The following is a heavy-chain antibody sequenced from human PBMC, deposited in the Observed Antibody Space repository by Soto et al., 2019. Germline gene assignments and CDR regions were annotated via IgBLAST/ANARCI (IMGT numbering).Heavy chain of an antibody. CDR3: AGVSRWLQLRSINYYFDY. CDR1: GYTFTSYG. D-gene: IGHD5-12*01. V-gene: IGHV1-18*01. CDR2: ISAYNGNT. Sequence: ASVKVSCKASGYTFTSYGISWVRQAPGQGLEWMGWISAYNGNTNYAQKLQGRVTMTTDTSTSTAYMELSSLRSDDTAVYYCAGVSRWLQLRSINYYFDYWGQGTLVTVSS. J-gene: IGHJ4*02.